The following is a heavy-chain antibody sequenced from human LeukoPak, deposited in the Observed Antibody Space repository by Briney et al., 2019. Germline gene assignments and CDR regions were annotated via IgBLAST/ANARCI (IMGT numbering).Heavy chain of an antibody. J-gene: IGHJ3*02. Sequence: ASVKLSCTAAVYIFIDHDMHWVRQSPGQGLEWMGWINPYSGATNYAQKFQGGVPLTRETSISAAYMELSGLRSDDTGVYYCARTGDPAYDAFDIWGQGTLVTVSS. CDR2: INPYSGAT. CDR3: ARTGDPAYDAFDI. V-gene: IGHV1-2*02. CDR1: VYIFIDHD. D-gene: IGHD7-27*01.